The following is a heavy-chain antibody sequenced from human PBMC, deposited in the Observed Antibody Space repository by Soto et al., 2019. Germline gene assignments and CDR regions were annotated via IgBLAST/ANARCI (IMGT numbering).Heavy chain of an antibody. J-gene: IGHJ6*02. V-gene: IGHV4-59*01. Sequence: SETLSLTCTVSGGSISGYYWSWIRQPPGKGLEWIGYIYYSGSTNYNPSLKSRVTISVDTSKNQFSLKLSSVTAADTAVYYCARVEGPRPGGEGMDVGGQGTTVPV. CDR1: GGSISGYY. CDR3: ARVEGPRPGGEGMDV. CDR2: IYYSGST. D-gene: IGHD3-10*01.